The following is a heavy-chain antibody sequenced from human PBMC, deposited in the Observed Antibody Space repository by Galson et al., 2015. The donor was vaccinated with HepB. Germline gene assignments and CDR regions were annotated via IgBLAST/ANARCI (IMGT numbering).Heavy chain of an antibody. CDR2: IKQDGSEK. Sequence: SLRLSCAASGFTFSSYWMSWVRQAPGKGLEWVANIKQDGSEKYYVDSVKGRFTISRDNAKNSLYLQMNSLRAEDTAVYYCARGSPDYGDWYFDLWGRGTLVTVSS. CDR3: ARGSPDYGDWYFDL. V-gene: IGHV3-7*03. D-gene: IGHD4-17*01. CDR1: GFTFSSYW. J-gene: IGHJ2*01.